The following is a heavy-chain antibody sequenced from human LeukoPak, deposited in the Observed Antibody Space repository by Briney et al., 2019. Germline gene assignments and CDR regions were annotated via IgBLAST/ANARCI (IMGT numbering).Heavy chain of an antibody. J-gene: IGHJ4*02. Sequence: SETLSLTCTVSGGSISSYYWSWIRQPPGKGLEWIGYIYYSGSTNYNPSLKSRVTISVDTSKNQFSLKQSSVTAADTAVYYCARAGLAVAGTGFDYWGQGTLVTVSS. CDR1: GGSISSYY. D-gene: IGHD6-19*01. CDR3: ARAGLAVAGTGFDY. V-gene: IGHV4-59*01. CDR2: IYYSGST.